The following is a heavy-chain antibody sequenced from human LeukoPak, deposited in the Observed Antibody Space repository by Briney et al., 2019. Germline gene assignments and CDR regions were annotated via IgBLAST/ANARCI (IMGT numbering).Heavy chain of an antibody. CDR1: GFTFSRYA. V-gene: IGHV3-23*01. CDR2: ISGSGGST. Sequence: GGSLRLSCAASGFTFSRYAMNWVRQAPGKGLEWVSTISGSGGSTYYADSVKGRFTISRDTSKNTLYPQMNSLRAEDTAVYYCAKAAWAHDYGDPMGYWGQGTLVTVSS. D-gene: IGHD4-17*01. CDR3: AKAAWAHDYGDPMGY. J-gene: IGHJ4*02.